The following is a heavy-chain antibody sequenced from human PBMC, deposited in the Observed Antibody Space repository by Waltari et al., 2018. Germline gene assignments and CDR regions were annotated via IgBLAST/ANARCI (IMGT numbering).Heavy chain of an antibody. CDR3: ARDRVGYYDSSGESFDY. CDR1: GFTFSSYS. CDR2: ISSSSSTI. Sequence: EVQLVESGGGLVQPGGSLRLSCAASGFTFSSYSMNWFRQAPGKGLEWVSYISSSSSTIYYADAVKGRFTISRDNAKNSLYLQMNSLRAEDTAVYYCARDRVGYYDSSGESFDYWGQGTLVTVSS. J-gene: IGHJ4*02. V-gene: IGHV3-48*01. D-gene: IGHD3-22*01.